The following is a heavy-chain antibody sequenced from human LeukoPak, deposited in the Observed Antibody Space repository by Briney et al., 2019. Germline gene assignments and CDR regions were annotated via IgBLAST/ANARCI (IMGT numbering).Heavy chain of an antibody. V-gene: IGHV3-23*01. CDR3: ANSLWITFGGVIVPDAFDI. J-gene: IGHJ3*02. CDR2: ISGSGGST. CDR1: GFTFSSYG. D-gene: IGHD3-16*02. Sequence: PGGSLRLSCAASGFTFSSYGMSWVRQAPGKGLEWVSAISGSGGSTYYADSVKGRFTISRDNSKNTLYLQMNSLRAEDTAVYYCANSLWITFGGVIVPDAFDIWGQGTMVTVSS.